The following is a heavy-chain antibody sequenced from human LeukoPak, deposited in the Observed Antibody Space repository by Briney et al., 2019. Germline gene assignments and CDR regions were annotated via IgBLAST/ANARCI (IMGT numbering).Heavy chain of an antibody. J-gene: IGHJ5*02. CDR2: INHSGST. Sequence: SETLSLTCAVYGGSFSGYYWSWIRQPPGKGLEWIGEINHSGSTNYNPSLKSRVTISVDTSKNQFSLKLSSVTAADTAVYYCARVRWLKPNWFDPWGQETLVTVSS. D-gene: IGHD3-10*01. CDR3: ARVRWLKPNWFDP. CDR1: GGSFSGYY. V-gene: IGHV4-34*01.